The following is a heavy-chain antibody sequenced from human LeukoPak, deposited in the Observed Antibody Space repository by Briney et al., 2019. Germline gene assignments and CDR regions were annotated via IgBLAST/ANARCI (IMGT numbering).Heavy chain of an antibody. CDR3: ARSRGFD. D-gene: IGHD3-22*01. V-gene: IGHV4-39*07. CDR1: DGSINTPNYY. Sequence: SETLSLTCTVSDGSINTPNYYWGWIRQPPGKGLEWIGNIFYRGSTYYGPSLKSRVTISLDTSKNQFSLKLSSVTAADTAVYYCARSRGFDWGQGTLVTVSS. CDR2: IFYRGST. J-gene: IGHJ4*02.